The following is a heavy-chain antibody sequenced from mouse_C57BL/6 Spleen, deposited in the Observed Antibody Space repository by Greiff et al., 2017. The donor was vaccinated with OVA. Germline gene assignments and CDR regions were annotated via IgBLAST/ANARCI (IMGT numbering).Heavy chain of an antibody. Sequence: QVQLQQPGAELVKPGASVKLSCKASGYTFTSYWMHWVKQRPGQGLEWIGMIHPNSGSTNYNEKFKSKATLTVDKSSSTAYMQLSSLTSEDSAGYYCANRGTCYEGFGFWGQGTLGNVSA. V-gene: IGHV1-64*01. CDR1: GYTFTSYW. D-gene: IGHD1-1*01. CDR2: IHPNSGST. J-gene: IGHJ3*01. CDR3: ANRGTCYEGFGF.